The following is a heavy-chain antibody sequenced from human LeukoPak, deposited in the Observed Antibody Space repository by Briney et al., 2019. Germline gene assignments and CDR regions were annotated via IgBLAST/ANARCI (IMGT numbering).Heavy chain of an antibody. CDR1: GYKFISYA. CDR2: INTDTGNP. CDR3: ARGGYYGGWGTYGFFDY. Sequence: ASVKVSCKGSGYKFISYAMNWVRQAPGQGPEWMGWINTDTGNPTYARGFTGQYVFSVDTSVTTAYLQINSLRTEDTAVYYCARGGYYGGWGTYGFFDYWGQGSWSLSPQ. J-gene: IGHJ4*02. V-gene: IGHV7-4-1*02. D-gene: IGHD3-16*02.